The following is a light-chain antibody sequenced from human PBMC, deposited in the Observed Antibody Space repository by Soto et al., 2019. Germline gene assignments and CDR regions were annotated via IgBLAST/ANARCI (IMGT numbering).Light chain of an antibody. CDR2: GAS. CDR1: PSVSGSN. Sequence: EIVLTQSPGTLSLSPWEIATLSCRASPSVSGSNLAWYQQKPGQAPRLLIYGASSRATGIPDRFSGSGSGTDFTLTISRLEPEDFAVYYCQQYGSSPWTFGQGTKVDIK. V-gene: IGKV3-20*01. J-gene: IGKJ1*01. CDR3: QQYGSSPWT.